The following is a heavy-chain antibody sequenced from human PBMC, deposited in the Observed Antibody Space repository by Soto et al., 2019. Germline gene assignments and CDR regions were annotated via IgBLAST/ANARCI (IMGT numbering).Heavy chain of an antibody. V-gene: IGHV3-30-3*01. CDR1: GFTFTSSA. CDR3: ARGSDILTGYPRYYFDY. CDR2: ISYAGSNK. Sequence: PGGSLRLSCAASGFTFTSSAMHWVRQAPGKGVEWVALISYAGSNKYYADSVEGRFTISRDNSKNTLYLQMNSLRADDTAVYYCARGSDILTGYPRYYFDYWGQGTLVTVSS. D-gene: IGHD3-9*01. J-gene: IGHJ4*02.